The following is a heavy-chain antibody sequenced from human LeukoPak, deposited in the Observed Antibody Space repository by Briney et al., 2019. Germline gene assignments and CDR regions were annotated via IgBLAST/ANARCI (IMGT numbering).Heavy chain of an antibody. J-gene: IGHJ4*02. D-gene: IGHD1-1*01. CDR2: ISGSGGST. CDR1: RFTFSSYA. CDR3: ATAGGFYSDY. V-gene: IGHV3-23*01. Sequence: PGGSLRLSCAASRFTFSSYAMSWFRQAPGKGLEWVSGISGSGGSTSYADSVRGRFTISRDNSKNTLYVQMNSLRAEDTAVYYCATAGGFYSDYWGQGTLVTVSS.